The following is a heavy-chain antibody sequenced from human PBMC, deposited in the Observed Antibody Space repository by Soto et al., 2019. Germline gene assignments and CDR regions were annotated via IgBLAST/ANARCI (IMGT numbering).Heavy chain of an antibody. CDR1: GYSFTSYW. D-gene: IGHD6-6*01. CDR2: IDPSDSYT. V-gene: IGHV5-10-1*01. Sequence: PGESLKISCKGSGYSFTSYWISWVRQIPGKGLEWMGRIDPSDSYTNYSPSFQGHVTISADKSISTAYLQWSSLKASDTAMYYCARLEYSPSPGDYYYYGMYVRCQHTALTVSS. CDR3: ARLEYSPSPGDYYYYGMYV. J-gene: IGHJ6*02.